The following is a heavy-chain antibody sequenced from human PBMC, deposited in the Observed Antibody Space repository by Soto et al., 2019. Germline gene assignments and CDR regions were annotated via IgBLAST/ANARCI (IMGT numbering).Heavy chain of an antibody. CDR3: ARDYHSAYYYYYGMDV. V-gene: IGHV4-59*01. J-gene: IGHJ6*02. D-gene: IGHD3-10*01. CDR2: IYYSGST. Sequence: QVQLQESGPGLVKPSETLSLTCTVSGGSISSYYWSWIRQPPGKGLEWIGYIYYSGSTNYNPSLKSRVTISVDTSKNQFSLKLSSVTAADTAVYYCARDYHSAYYYYYGMDVWGQGTTVTVSS. CDR1: GGSISSYY.